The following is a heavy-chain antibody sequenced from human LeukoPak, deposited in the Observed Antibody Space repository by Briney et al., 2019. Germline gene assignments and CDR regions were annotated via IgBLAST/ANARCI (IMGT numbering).Heavy chain of an antibody. Sequence: SVKVSCKASGGTLRSYTISWVRQAPGQGLEWMGGIIPIFGTANYAQKFQGRVTISADKSTSTAYMELSSLRSEDTAVYYCGRGARPPHYYYYMDVWGKGTTVTVSS. CDR3: GRGARPPHYYYYMDV. CDR2: IIPIFGTA. J-gene: IGHJ6*03. CDR1: GGTLRSYT. D-gene: IGHD5-12*01. V-gene: IGHV1-69*06.